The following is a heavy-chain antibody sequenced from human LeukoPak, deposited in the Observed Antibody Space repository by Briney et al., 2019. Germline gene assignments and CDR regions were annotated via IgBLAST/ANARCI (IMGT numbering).Heavy chain of an antibody. CDR1: GGSFSGYY. J-gene: IGHJ4*02. V-gene: IGHV4-34*01. Sequence: NPSETLSLTCTVYGGSFSGYYWSWIRQPPGKGLEWIGEINHSGSTNYNPSLKSRVTISVDTSKNQFSLKLSSVTAADTAVYYCATWNVDTAILDYWGQGTLVTVSS. CDR3: ATWNVDTAILDY. CDR2: INHSGST. D-gene: IGHD5-18*01.